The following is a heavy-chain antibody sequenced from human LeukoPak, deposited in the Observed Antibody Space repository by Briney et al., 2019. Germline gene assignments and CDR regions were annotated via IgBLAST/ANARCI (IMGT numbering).Heavy chain of an antibody. Sequence: PSQTLSLTCTVSGGSISSGSYYWSWIRQPAGKGLEWIGRIYTSGSTNYNPSLKSRVTISVDTSKNQCSLKLSSVTAADTAVYYCAREGDYCSGGSCYGYWGQGTLVTVSS. D-gene: IGHD2-15*01. CDR2: IYTSGST. J-gene: IGHJ4*02. V-gene: IGHV4-61*02. CDR3: AREGDYCSGGSCYGY. CDR1: GGSISSGSYY.